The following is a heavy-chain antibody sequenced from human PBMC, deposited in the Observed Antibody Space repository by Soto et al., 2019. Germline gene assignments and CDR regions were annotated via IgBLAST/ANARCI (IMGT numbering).Heavy chain of an antibody. Sequence: QVQLQQWGAGLLKPSETLSLTCAVYGGSFSGYYWSWIRQPPGKGLEWIGEINHSGSTNYNPSLKSRVTISVDTSKNQFSLKLSSVTAADTAVYYCARGSGGSTCPFDYWGQGTLVTVSS. CDR3: ARGSGGSTCPFDY. CDR1: GGSFSGYY. V-gene: IGHV4-34*01. D-gene: IGHD2-2*01. CDR2: INHSGST. J-gene: IGHJ4*02.